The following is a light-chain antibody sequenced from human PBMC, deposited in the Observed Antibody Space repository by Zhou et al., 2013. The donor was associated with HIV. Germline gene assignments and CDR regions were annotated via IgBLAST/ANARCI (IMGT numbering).Light chain of an antibody. V-gene: IGLV2-14*01. J-gene: IGLJ2*01. Sequence: QSALTQPASMSGSPGQSITISCTGTSSDVGAYNFVSWYQQHPHKAPKLMIYDVTKRPSGVSNRFSGSKSGNTASLTISGLQAEDEAEYHCSSYTSSRTLIFGGGTRLTVL. CDR1: SSDVGAYNF. CDR2: DVT. CDR3: SSYTSSRTLI.